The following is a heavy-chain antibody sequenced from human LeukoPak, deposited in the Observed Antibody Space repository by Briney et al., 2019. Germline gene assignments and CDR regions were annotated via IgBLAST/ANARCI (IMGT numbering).Heavy chain of an antibody. Sequence: ASVKVSCKASGYTFTSYGISWVRQAPGQGLEWMGWISAYNGNTNYAQKLQGRVTMTTDTSTSTAYMELRSLRSDDTAVYYCARDHVGARWEPLYYFDYWGQGTLVTVSS. V-gene: IGHV1-18*01. CDR3: ARDHVGARWEPLYYFDY. CDR1: GYTFTSYG. D-gene: IGHD1-26*01. J-gene: IGHJ4*02. CDR2: ISAYNGNT.